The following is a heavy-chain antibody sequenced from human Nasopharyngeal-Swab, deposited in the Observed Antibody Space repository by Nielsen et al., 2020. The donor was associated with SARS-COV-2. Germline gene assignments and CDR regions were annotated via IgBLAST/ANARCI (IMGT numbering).Heavy chain of an antibody. J-gene: IGHJ6*02. CDR3: ARDPGMVRGVIIIRYYYGMDV. CDR2: IWYDGSNK. V-gene: IGHV3-33*01. D-gene: IGHD3-10*01. Sequence: GSLRLSCAASGFTFSSYGMHWVRQAPGKGLEWVAVIWYDGSNKYYADSVKGRFTISRDNSKNTLYLQMNSLRAEDTAVYYCARDPGMVRGVIIIRYYYGMDVWGQGTTVTVSS. CDR1: GFTFSSYG.